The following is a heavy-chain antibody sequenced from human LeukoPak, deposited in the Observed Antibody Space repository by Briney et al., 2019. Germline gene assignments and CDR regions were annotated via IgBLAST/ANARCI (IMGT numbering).Heavy chain of an antibody. CDR3: ARTSPRDLYDSSGYYHYYYYMDV. CDR2: IIPIFGTA. D-gene: IGHD3-22*01. V-gene: IGHV1-69*05. CDR1: GGTFSSYA. J-gene: IGHJ6*03. Sequence: SVKVSCKASGGTFSSYAISWVRQAPGQGIEWMGGIIPIFGTANYAQKFQGRVTITTDESTSTAYMELSSLRSEDTAVYYCARTSPRDLYDSSGYYHYYYYMDVWGKGTTVTVSS.